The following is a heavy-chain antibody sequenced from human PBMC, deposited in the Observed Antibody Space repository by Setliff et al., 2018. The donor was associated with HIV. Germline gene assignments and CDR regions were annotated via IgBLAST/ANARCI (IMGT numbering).Heavy chain of an antibody. V-gene: IGHV1-69*10. CDR2: IIPFLNLT. CDR1: GVTFSTYG. J-gene: IGHJ6*03. Sequence: SVKVSCKASGVTFSTYGITWVRQAPGQGLQWVGGIIPFLNLTHYAQQFRGRLTITADKSTSTVYMELSSLRSEDTAVYYCARGGQYSGSYLPRDYYMDVWGKGTTVTVSS. D-gene: IGHD1-26*01. CDR3: ARGGQYSGSYLPRDYYMDV.